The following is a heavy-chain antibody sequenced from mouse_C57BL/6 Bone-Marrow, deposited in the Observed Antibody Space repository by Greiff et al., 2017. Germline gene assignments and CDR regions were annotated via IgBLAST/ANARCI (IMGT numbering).Heavy chain of an antibody. Sequence: VPLQQSGAELVRPGASVKLSCTASGFNIKDDYIHWVQQRPEQGLEWIGWIDPEIGDTEYASKFQGKATITSDTSSNTAYLQLSSLTSEDTAVYYCSSFDGNYFDFWGQGTPLTVAS. CDR3: SSFDGNYFDF. V-gene: IGHV14-4*01. D-gene: IGHD2-3*01. CDR1: GFNIKDDY. J-gene: IGHJ2*01. CDR2: IDPEIGDT.